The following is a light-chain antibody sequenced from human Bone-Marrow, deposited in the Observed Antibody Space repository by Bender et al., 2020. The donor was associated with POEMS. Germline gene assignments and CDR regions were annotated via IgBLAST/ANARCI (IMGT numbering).Light chain of an antibody. Sequence: SFVLTQPPSVSVAPGKTARITCSGDGLPKQYAYWYQQKPGRAPVLLIYKDIERASGIPERFSASTSGTTVTLTISGVQAEDEADYYCQSPETSGAYWVFGGGTKVTVL. V-gene: IGLV3-25*03. CDR1: GLPKQY. CDR2: KDI. J-gene: IGLJ3*02. CDR3: QSPETSGAYWV.